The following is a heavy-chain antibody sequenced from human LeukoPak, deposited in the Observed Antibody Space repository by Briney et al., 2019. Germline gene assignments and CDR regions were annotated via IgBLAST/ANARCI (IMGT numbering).Heavy chain of an antibody. CDR2: ISSSGSTL. CDR1: GFTFSDYY. V-gene: IGHV3-11*04. Sequence: GGSLRLSCAASGFTFSDYYMTWIRQPPGKGLEWISYISSSGSTLDYADSVKGRFTISRDNAKNSVSLQMNSLRAEDTAVYYCARSEKNYDFWTGEDYWGQGTLVTVSS. D-gene: IGHD3-3*01. CDR3: ARSEKNYDFWTGEDY. J-gene: IGHJ4*02.